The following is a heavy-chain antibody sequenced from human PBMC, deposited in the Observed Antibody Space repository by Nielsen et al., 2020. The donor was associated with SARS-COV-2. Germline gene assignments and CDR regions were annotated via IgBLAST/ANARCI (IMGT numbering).Heavy chain of an antibody. CDR2: INTDNGDT. V-gene: IGHV1-3*04. J-gene: IGHJ4*02. Sequence: ASVKVSCKASGYTFTYYAIHWVRRAPGRGLEWMGWINTDNGDTKYSQNFQGRVTVTRDTSASTAYMELRSLRSDDTAVYYCASVRCSGGSCYFDYWGQGTLVTVSS. CDR3: ASVRCSGGSCYFDY. D-gene: IGHD2-15*01. CDR1: GYTFTYYA.